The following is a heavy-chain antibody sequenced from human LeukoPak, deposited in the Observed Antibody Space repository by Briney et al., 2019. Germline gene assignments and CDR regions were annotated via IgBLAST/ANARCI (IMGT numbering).Heavy chain of an antibody. J-gene: IGHJ3*02. CDR1: GFTFSSYG. V-gene: IGHV3-30*18. CDR3: AKGAWGYYDSSGYYYVFGAFDI. CDR2: IPYDGSNK. D-gene: IGHD3-22*01. Sequence: GGSLRLSCAASGFTFSSYGMHWVRQAPGKGLEWVAVIPYDGSNKYYADSVKGRFTISRDNSKNTLYLQMNSLRAEDTAVYYCAKGAWGYYDSSGYYYVFGAFDIWGQGTMVTVSS.